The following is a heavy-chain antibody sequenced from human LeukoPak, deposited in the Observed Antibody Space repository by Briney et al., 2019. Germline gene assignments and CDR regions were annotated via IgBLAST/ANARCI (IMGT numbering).Heavy chain of an antibody. V-gene: IGHV3-13*01. CDR2: LGTNGDS. CDR3: TREWRGIAGHYHGMDV. D-gene: IGHD6-13*01. CDR1: GFSFSTYD. J-gene: IGHJ6*02. Sequence: PGGSLRLSCVASGFSFSTYDMYWARQSAGGGLEWVSALGTNGDSYYLGSVKGRFTISRENGKNSLYLQMNSLTVEDTAVYYCTREWRGIAGHYHGMDVRGQGTTVTVSS.